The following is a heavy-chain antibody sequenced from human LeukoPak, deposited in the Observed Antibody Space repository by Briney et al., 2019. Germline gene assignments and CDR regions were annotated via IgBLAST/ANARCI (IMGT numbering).Heavy chain of an antibody. CDR2: INHSGST. J-gene: IGHJ1*01. Sequence: SETLSLTCAVYGGSFSGYYWSWIRQPPGKGLEWIGEINHSGSTNYNPSLKSRVTISVDTSKDQLSLKLSSVTAADTAVYYCARGKSHAGNSIHWGQGTLVTVSS. CDR1: GGSFSGYY. D-gene: IGHD4-23*01. CDR3: ARGKSHAGNSIH. V-gene: IGHV4-34*01.